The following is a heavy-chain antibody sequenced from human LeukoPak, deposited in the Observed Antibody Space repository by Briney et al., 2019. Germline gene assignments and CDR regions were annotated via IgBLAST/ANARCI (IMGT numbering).Heavy chain of an antibody. D-gene: IGHD3-22*01. J-gene: IGHJ3*02. Sequence: GGSLRLSCAASGFTYNTYSMNWVRQAPGKGLEWVGRIKSKTDGGTTDYAAPVKGRFTISRDDSKNTLYLQMNSLKTEDTAVYYCPLAANYDGYAFDIWGQGTMVTVSS. V-gene: IGHV3-15*01. CDR3: PLAANYDGYAFDI. CDR2: IKSKTDGGTT. CDR1: GFTYNTYS.